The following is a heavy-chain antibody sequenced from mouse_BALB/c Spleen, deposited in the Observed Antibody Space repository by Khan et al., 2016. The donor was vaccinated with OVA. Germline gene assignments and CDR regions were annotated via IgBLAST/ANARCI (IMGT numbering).Heavy chain of an antibody. CDR1: GYTFTDYN. D-gene: IGHD1-1*01. J-gene: IGHJ1*01. CDR2: IFPYNGGS. V-gene: IGHV1S29*02. CDR3: ARWPHCDSTSPWYFDV. Sequence: EVQLQESGPELVKPGASVKISCKASGYTFTDYNMHWVKQSHGKSLEWIGFIFPYNGGSGYNQQFKNKATLTVDISSSTAYMELRSMTSEDSAGYYCARWPHCDSTSPWYFDVWGAGTTVTVSS.